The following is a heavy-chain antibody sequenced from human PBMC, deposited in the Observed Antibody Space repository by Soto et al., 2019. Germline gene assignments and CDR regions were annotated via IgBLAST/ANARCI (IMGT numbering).Heavy chain of an antibody. CDR1: GGTFSSYA. CDR2: IIPIFGTA. Sequence: SVKVSCKASGGTFSSYAISWVRQAPGQGLEWMGGIIPIFGTANYAQKFQGRVTITADESTSTAYMELSSLRSEDTAVYYRARGTLTTGGEERFGGYYYYYYGRDVGGQGTTVTVSS. CDR3: ARGTLTTGGEERFGGYYYYYYGRDV. D-gene: IGHD4-17*01. J-gene: IGHJ6*02. V-gene: IGHV1-69*13.